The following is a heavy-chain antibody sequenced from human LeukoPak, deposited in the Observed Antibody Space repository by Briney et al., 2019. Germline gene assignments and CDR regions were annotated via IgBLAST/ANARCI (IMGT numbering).Heavy chain of an antibody. D-gene: IGHD2-15*01. J-gene: IGHJ4*02. Sequence: SGPTLVNPTRTLTLTCTFSGFSLSTRGVGVGWVRQPPGKALERLALIYWDDDERYSPSLNSRLTITKDTSKNQVVLTVTDMEAVDTATYYCTHWTRHDGYCSGGSCYGLHYWGQGTLVTVSS. CDR3: THWTRHDGYCSGGSCYGLHY. V-gene: IGHV2-5*02. CDR1: GFSLSTRGVG. CDR2: IYWDDDE.